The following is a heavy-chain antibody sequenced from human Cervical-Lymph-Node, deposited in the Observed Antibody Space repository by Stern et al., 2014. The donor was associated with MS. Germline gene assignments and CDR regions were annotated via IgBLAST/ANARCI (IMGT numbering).Heavy chain of an antibody. CDR2: ISSDGNNG. CDR3: AKGVLHYYDTSTLEY. J-gene: IGHJ4*02. D-gene: IGHD3-22*01. CDR1: GFTFSSYV. Sequence: VQLLESGGGVVQPGRSLRLSCAASGFTFSSYVMHWVRQAPGKGLEWVAVISSDGNNGYYTDSVKGRFTISRDNFKNTLYMQMSSLRPEDTAVYYCAKGVLHYYDTSTLEYWGQGTRVTVSS. V-gene: IGHV3-30*18.